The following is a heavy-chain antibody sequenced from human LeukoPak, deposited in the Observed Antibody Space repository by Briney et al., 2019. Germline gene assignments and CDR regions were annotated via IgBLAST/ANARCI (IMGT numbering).Heavy chain of an antibody. D-gene: IGHD4-17*01. CDR2: IYYSGST. V-gene: IGHV4-31*02. Sequence: LRLSCAASGFTFSSYNMNWIRQHPGKGLEWIGYIYYSGSTYYNPSLKSRVTISVDTSKNQFSLKLSSVTAADTAVYYCARTPHDYGDYVGSRGFDYWGQGTLVTVSS. CDR3: ARTPHDYGDYVGSRGFDY. CDR1: GFTFSSYN. J-gene: IGHJ4*02.